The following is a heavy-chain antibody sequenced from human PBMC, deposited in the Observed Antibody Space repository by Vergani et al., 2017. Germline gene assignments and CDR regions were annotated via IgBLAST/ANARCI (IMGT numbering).Heavy chain of an antibody. J-gene: IGHJ4*02. V-gene: IGHV3-30*02. CDR2: IKYDGSDI. D-gene: IGHD3-10*01. CDR1: GFSVRNFG. Sequence: QVQLVESGGGVVQPGGSLRPPCEALGFSVRNFGMYRVRQTPAKGLGWVAFIKYDGSDIFYPDFVEGRFTISRDNSKNSLYLQMRSLRFDDTAVYYCANEGSANRIRGWLDHWGQGALVTVSS. CDR3: ANEGSANRIRGWLDH.